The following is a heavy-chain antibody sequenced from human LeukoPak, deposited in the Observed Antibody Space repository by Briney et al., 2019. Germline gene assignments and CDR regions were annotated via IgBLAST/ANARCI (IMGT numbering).Heavy chain of an antibody. V-gene: IGHV3-74*01. D-gene: IGHD3-9*01. CDR2: INTDGSST. J-gene: IGHJ6*03. CDR1: GFTFSSYW. Sequence: GSLRLSCAASGFTFSSYWMHWVRQAPGKGLVWVSRINTDGSSTSYADSVKGRFTISRDNARNTLYLQMNSLRAEDTAVYYCARHYDRYYYYMDVWGKGTTVTVSS. CDR3: ARHYDRYYYYMDV.